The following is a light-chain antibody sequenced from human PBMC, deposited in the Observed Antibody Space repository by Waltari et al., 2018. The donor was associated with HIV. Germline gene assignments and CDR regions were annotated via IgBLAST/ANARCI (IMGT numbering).Light chain of an antibody. J-gene: IGLJ2*01. CDR2: DVN. Sequence: QSALTQPHSVSGSPGQSVTISCTGTYSDIGGYIYVSWYRQFPGKAPSVIINDVNKRPSGCPDRLSGSMSGNTASLTISGLQTDDEADYYCCSYAGNSDVVFGGGTTLTVL. V-gene: IGLV2-11*01. CDR3: CSYAGNSDVV. CDR1: YSDIGGYIY.